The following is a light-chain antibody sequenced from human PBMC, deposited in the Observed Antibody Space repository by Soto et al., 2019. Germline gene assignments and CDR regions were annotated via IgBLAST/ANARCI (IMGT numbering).Light chain of an antibody. CDR1: SSDVGSYNR. V-gene: IGLV2-18*02. CDR3: RSFTSRSTDV. Sequence: QSALTQPPSVSGSPGQSVAISCTGTSSDVGSYNRVAWYQQPPGTAPKLMIYEVSNRPSGVPDRFSGSKSGNTASLTISGLQAEVVADYYWRSFTSRSTDVFGPGTKVTVL. J-gene: IGLJ1*01. CDR2: EVS.